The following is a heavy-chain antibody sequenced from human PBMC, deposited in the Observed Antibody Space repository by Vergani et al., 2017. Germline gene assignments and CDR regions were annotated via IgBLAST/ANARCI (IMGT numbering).Heavy chain of an antibody. J-gene: IGHJ4*02. CDR2: INHSGST. CDR1: GGSFSGYY. D-gene: IGHD5-18*01. V-gene: IGHV4-34*01. CDR3: ALWRGGYSYGQFDY. Sequence: QVQLQQWGAGLLKPSETLSLTCAVYGGSFSGYYWSWIRQPPGKGLEWIGEINHSGSTNYNPSLKSRVTISVDTSKNQFSLKLSSVTAADTAVYYCALWRGGYSYGQFDYWGQGTLVTVSS.